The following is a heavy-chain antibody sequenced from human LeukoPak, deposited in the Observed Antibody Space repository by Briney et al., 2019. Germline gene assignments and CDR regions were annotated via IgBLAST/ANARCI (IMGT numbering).Heavy chain of an antibody. CDR3: ARLVGAVAGTRPYYYYGMDV. CDR2: IYPGDSDT. J-gene: IGHJ6*02. Sequence: GESLKISCKGSGYSFTSYCIGWVRQMPGKGLEWMGIIYPGDSDTRYSPSFQGQVTISADKSISTAYLQWSSLKASDTAMYYCARLVGAVAGTRPYYYYGMDVWGQGTTVTVSS. CDR1: GYSFTSYC. V-gene: IGHV5-51*01. D-gene: IGHD6-19*01.